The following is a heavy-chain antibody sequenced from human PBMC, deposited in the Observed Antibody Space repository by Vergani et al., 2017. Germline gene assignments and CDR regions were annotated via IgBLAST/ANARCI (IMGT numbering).Heavy chain of an antibody. V-gene: IGHV3-33*01. D-gene: IGHD3-22*01. CDR3: ARDTPYYYDSSGQGTLYYYYYGMDV. J-gene: IGHJ6*02. Sequence: QVQLVESGGGVVQPGRSLRLSCAASGFTFSSYGMNWVRQAPGKGLEWVAVIWYDGSNKYYADSVKGRFTISRDNSKNTLYLQMNSLRAEDTAVYYCARDTPYYYDSSGQGTLYYYYYGMDVWGQGTTVTVSS. CDR1: GFTFSSYG. CDR2: IWYDGSNK.